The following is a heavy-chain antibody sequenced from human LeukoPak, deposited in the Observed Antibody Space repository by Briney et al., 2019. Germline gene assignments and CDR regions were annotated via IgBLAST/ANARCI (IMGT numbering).Heavy chain of an antibody. CDR3: ARRLGGGNAAYFDF. D-gene: IGHD2-2*01. CDR2: IYYSGST. V-gene: IGHV4-59*08. J-gene: IGHJ4*02. CDR1: GGSISSYY. Sequence: SETLSLTCTLSGGSISSYYWSWIRQPPGKGLEWIGNIYYSGSTNYNPSLKSRVTISVDTSKNQFSLKLSSVTAADTAVYYCARRLGGGNAAYFDFWGQGTLVTVSS.